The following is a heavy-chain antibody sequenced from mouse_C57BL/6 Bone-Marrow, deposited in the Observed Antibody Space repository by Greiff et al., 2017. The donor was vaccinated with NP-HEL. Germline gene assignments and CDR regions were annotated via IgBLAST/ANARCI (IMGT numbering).Heavy chain of an antibody. V-gene: IGHV1-76*01. CDR2: IYPGSGNT. CDR3: ARKTAMGLLLYFDY. Sequence: QVQLQQPGAELVKPGASVKLSCKASGYTFTDYYINWVKQRPGQGLEWIARIYPGSGNTYYNEKFKGKATLTAEKSSSTAYMQLSSLTSEDSAVYFCARKTAMGLLLYFDYWGQGTTLTVSS. D-gene: IGHD1-1*01. J-gene: IGHJ2*01. CDR1: GYTFTDYY.